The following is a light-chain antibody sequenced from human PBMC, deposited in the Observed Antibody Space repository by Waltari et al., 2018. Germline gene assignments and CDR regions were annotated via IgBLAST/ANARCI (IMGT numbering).Light chain of an antibody. CDR2: EVS. CDR1: SSDVGRYNL. J-gene: IGLJ2*01. CDR3: CSFALSSTASVI. V-gene: IGLV2-23*02. Sequence: QSALTPPASVSGSPGQSITISCTGTSSDVGRYNLVSWYQQYPGKAPKLIIYEVSKRPSGVSDRFSGSKSAYTASLTITVLQDEDEADYYCCSFALSSTASVIFGGGTKLAVL.